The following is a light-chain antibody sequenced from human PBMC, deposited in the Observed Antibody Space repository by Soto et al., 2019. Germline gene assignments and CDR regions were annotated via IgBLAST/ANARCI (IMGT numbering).Light chain of an antibody. J-gene: IGKJ1*01. Sequence: DVVMTQSPLSLPVTLGQPASISCRSSQSLVYSGGNTYLSWFQQRPGQSPRRLIYKVSNRDSGVPDRFSGSGSGTDFTLKISRVEAEDVGFYYCMQATHWPTTFGQGTKV. V-gene: IGKV2-30*01. CDR2: KVS. CDR1: QSLVYSGGNTY. CDR3: MQATHWPTT.